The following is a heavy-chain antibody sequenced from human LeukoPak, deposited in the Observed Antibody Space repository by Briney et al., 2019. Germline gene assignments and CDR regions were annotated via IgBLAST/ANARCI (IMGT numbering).Heavy chain of an antibody. D-gene: IGHD3-9*01. CDR2: IGRSGDRTI. CDR1: GFPFSIYS. V-gene: IGHV3-48*04. J-gene: IGHJ3*02. CDR3: AREKSNILTGYYSPPFDAFDI. Sequence: GGSLRLSCATSGFPFSIYSLHWVRQAPGKGLEWVAYIGRSGDRTIKYADSVKGRFTISRDNAENSLFLQMNSLRAEDTAVYYCAREKSNILTGYYSPPFDAFDIWGQGTMVTVSS.